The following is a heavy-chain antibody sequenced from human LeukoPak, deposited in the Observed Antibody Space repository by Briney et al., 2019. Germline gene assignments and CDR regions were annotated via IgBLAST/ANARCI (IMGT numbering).Heavy chain of an antibody. V-gene: IGHV3-43*02. Sequence: GGSLRLSCAASGFTFDDYAMHWVRQAPGKGLEWVSLISGDGGSTYYADSVKGRFTISRDNSKNSLYLQMNSLRTEDTALYYCATPIWGSQYYFDYWGQGTLVTVSS. CDR1: GFTFDDYA. D-gene: IGHD3-16*01. CDR3: ATPIWGSQYYFDY. J-gene: IGHJ4*02. CDR2: ISGDGGST.